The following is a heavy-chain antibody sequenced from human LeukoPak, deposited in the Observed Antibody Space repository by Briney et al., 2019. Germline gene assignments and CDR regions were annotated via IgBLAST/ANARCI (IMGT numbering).Heavy chain of an antibody. CDR3: ARGLVPGFLDY. J-gene: IGHJ4*02. CDR2: ISSSSSYI. CDR1: GFTFSSYS. V-gene: IGHV3-21*01. D-gene: IGHD4-11*01. Sequence: GGSLRLSCAASGFTFSSYSMNWVRQAPGKGLEWVSSISSSSSYIYYADSVKGRFTISRDNAKNTLYLQMSSLRAEDTAVYYCARGLVPGFLDYWGQGTPVTVSS.